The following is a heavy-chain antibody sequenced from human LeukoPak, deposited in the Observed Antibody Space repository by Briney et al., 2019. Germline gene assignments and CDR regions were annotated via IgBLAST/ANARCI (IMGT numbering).Heavy chain of an antibody. V-gene: IGHV3-48*01. CDR1: GFTFSSYS. Sequence: GALRLSCAASGFTFSSYSMNWVRQAPGKGLEWVSYISSSSSTIYYADSVKGRFTISRDNSENTVYLQMNSLRAEDTAVYYCATIFSSSWTEDYWGQGNLVTVSS. CDR2: ISSSSSTI. CDR3: ATIFSSSWTEDY. D-gene: IGHD6-13*01. J-gene: IGHJ4*02.